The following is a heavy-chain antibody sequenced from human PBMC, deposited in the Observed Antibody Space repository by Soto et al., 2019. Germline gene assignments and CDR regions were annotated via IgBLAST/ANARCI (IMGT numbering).Heavy chain of an antibody. CDR3: ARGRNDYIWGSYRHQGWFDP. CDR2: INHSGST. CDR1: GGSFSGYY. Sequence: QVQLQQWGAGLLKPSETLSLTCAVYGGSFSGYYWSWIRQPPGKGLEWIGEINHSGSTNYSPSLTSRVTISVDTSKNQFSLKLSSLTAADTAVYYCARGRNDYIWGSYRHQGWFDPWGQGTLVTVSS. V-gene: IGHV4-34*01. J-gene: IGHJ5*02. D-gene: IGHD3-16*02.